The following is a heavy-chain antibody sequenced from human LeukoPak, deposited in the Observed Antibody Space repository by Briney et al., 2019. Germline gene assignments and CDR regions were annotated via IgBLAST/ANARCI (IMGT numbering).Heavy chain of an antibody. Sequence: GGSLRLSCAASGFTFSSYSMNWVRQAPGKGLEWVSAISGSGGSTYYADPVKGRFTISRDNSKNTLYLQMNSLRAEDTAVYYCAKDPGSVVPNWFDPWGQGTLVTVSS. J-gene: IGHJ5*02. V-gene: IGHV3-23*01. CDR2: ISGSGGST. D-gene: IGHD2-15*01. CDR3: AKDPGSVVPNWFDP. CDR1: GFTFSSYS.